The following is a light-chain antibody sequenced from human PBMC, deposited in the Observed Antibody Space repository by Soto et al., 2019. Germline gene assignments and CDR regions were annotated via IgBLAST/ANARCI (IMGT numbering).Light chain of an antibody. CDR3: QQYGSSPLYT. J-gene: IGKJ2*01. Sequence: EIVLTQSPGTLSLSPGERATLSCRDSQSISSGYLAWYQQKPGQAPRLLIYGASSRATGIPDRFSGSGSGTDFTLTISRPEPEDFAVYYCQQYGSSPLYTFGQGTKLEIK. V-gene: IGKV3-20*01. CDR2: GAS. CDR1: QSISSGY.